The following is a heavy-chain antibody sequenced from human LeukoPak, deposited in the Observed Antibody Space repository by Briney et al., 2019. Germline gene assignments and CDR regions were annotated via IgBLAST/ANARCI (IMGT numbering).Heavy chain of an antibody. D-gene: IGHD2-2*01. J-gene: IGHJ4*02. Sequence: ASEKVSCKASAYNFISYGISWVRLVPGQGLEWMGWISAYSGDTNYAQRFQGRVTMSTDTSMDTAYMELRSLKSEDTAVYYCARGRQYCSSTSCLLLDYWGQGTLVTVSS. CDR3: ARGRQYCSSTSCLLLDY. CDR2: ISAYSGDT. CDR1: AYNFISYG. V-gene: IGHV1-18*01.